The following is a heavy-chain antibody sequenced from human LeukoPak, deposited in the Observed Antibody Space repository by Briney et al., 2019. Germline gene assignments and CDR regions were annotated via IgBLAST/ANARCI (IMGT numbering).Heavy chain of an antibody. V-gene: IGHV4-59*01. CDR3: ARTYYDFWSGYYTFDY. D-gene: IGHD3-3*01. CDR2: IYYSGST. Sequence: PSETLSLTCTVSGGSISSYYWSWLRQPPGKGLEWIGYIYYSGSTNYNPSLKSRVTISVDTSKNQFSLKLSSVTAADTAVYYCARTYYDFWSGYYTFDYWGQGTLVTVSS. CDR1: GGSISSYY. J-gene: IGHJ4*02.